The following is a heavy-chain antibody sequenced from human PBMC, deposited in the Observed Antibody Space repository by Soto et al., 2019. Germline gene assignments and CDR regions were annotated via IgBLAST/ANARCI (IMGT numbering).Heavy chain of an antibody. CDR1: GFTFSSYW. Sequence: PGGSLRLSCAACGFTFSSYWMHWVRQAPGKGLVWVSRINSDGSSTSYADSVKGRFTISRDNAKNTLYLQMNSLRAEDTAVYYCARVSSSSSRTRPYYYYMDVWGKGTTVTVSS. V-gene: IGHV3-74*01. CDR3: ARVSSSSSRTRPYYYYMDV. CDR2: INSDGSST. D-gene: IGHD6-6*01. J-gene: IGHJ6*03.